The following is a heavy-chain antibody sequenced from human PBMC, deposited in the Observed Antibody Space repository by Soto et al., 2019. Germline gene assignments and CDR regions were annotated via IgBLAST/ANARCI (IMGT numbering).Heavy chain of an antibody. CDR2: IYHTGSR. J-gene: IGHJ4*02. V-gene: IGHV4-59*11. CDR1: DGSISTHY. CDR3: ARVAFGDFLES. Sequence: SETLSLTCTVFDGSISTHYWSWIRQPPGKGLEWIAYIYHTGSRDYNPSLRSRVTISIDTSMNQFSLKVSSVTAADTAIYYCARVAFGDFLESWGQGTSVT. D-gene: IGHD4-17*01.